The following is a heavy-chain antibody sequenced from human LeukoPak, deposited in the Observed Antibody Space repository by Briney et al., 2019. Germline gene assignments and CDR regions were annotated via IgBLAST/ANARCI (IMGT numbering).Heavy chain of an antibody. J-gene: IGHJ4*02. D-gene: IGHD3-16*01. Sequence: SETLSLTCTVSGGSISSYYWSWIRQPPGKGLEWIGYIYYSGSTNYNPSLKSRVTISVDTSKNQFSLKLSSVTAADTAVYYRARGGHDYVDYWGQGTLVTVSS. CDR3: ARGGHDYVDY. V-gene: IGHV4-59*08. CDR1: GGSISSYY. CDR2: IYYSGST.